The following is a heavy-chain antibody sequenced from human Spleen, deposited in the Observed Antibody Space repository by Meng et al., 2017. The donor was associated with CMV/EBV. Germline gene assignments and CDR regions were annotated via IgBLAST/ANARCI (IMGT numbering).Heavy chain of an antibody. Sequence: GESLKISCAASGFTFDNYWMTWVRQAPGKGLEWVANIKQDGSATYYVGSVQGRFRVSRDNANNSLSLQMDSLRVEDTAVYYCTTTSNGSFDYWGQGALVTVSS. CDR2: IKQDGSAT. CDR1: GFTFDNYW. V-gene: IGHV3-7*01. CDR3: TTTSNGSFDY. D-gene: IGHD2-8*01. J-gene: IGHJ4*02.